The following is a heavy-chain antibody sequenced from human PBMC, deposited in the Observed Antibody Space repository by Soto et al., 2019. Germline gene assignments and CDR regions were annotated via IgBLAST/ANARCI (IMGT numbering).Heavy chain of an antibody. V-gene: IGHV3-74*01. CDR1: GLTFDSYW. D-gene: IGHD2-21*01. CDR2: VNSDGSIT. J-gene: IGHJ4*02. Sequence: EVRLEESGGGLVQPGGSLRLSCAASGLTFDSYWMYWVRQAPGKGLVWVSRVNSDGSITTYADSVKGRFTISRDNVKNTLSPQMNSLRVEDTAVYYCATSRGAVVISPYVVDYWGQGALVTVSS. CDR3: ATSRGAVVISPYVVDY.